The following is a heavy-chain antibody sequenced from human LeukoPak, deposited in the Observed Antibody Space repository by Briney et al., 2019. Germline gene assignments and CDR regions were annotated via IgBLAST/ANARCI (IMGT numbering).Heavy chain of an antibody. J-gene: IGHJ4*02. CDR3: ARDVYIAARSGQSDY. D-gene: IGHD6-6*01. CDR2: ISSSGSYT. CDR1: GFTFSSYN. V-gene: IGHV3-21*01. Sequence: GGSLRLSCAASGFTFSSYNMNWVRQAPGKGPEWVSCISSSGSYTYYADSVKGRLTISRDNAKNSLNLQMNSLRAEDTAVYYCARDVYIAARSGQSDYWGQGTLVTVSS.